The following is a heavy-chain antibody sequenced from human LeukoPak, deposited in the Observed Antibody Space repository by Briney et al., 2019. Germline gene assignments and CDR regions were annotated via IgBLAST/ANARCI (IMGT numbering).Heavy chain of an antibody. V-gene: IGHV1-8*03. D-gene: IGHD5-18*01. CDR1: GYTFTGYY. CDR2: MNPNSGNT. Sequence: ASVKVSCKASGYTFTGYYMHRVRQATGQGLEWMGWMNPNSGNTGYAQKFQGRVTITRNTSISTAYMELSSLRSEDTAVYYCARGRRIQPHWFDPWGQGTLVTVSS. J-gene: IGHJ5*02. CDR3: ARGRRIQPHWFDP.